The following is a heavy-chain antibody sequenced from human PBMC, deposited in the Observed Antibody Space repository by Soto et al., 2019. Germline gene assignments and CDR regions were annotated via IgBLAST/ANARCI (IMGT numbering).Heavy chain of an antibody. Sequence: EVQLVESGGGLVQPGRSLRLSCAASGFTFDDYAMHWVRQAPGKGLEWVSGISWNSGSIGYADSVKGRFTISRDNAKNSLYLQMNSLRAEDTALYYCAKGLAAGTQRVGMDVWGQGTTVTVSS. CDR1: GFTFDDYA. D-gene: IGHD6-13*01. J-gene: IGHJ6*02. CDR2: ISWNSGSI. V-gene: IGHV3-9*01. CDR3: AKGLAAGTQRVGMDV.